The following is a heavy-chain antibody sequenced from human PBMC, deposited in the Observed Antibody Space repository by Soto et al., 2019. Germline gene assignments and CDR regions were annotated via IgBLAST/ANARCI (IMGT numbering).Heavy chain of an antibody. J-gene: IGHJ4*02. Sequence: GSLRLSCAASGFPFSSYSMNWVRPAPGKGLEWVSSISSSSSYIYYADSVKGRFTISRDNAKNSRYLQMNSLRAEDTAVYYCASSPYDILTGYLDYWGQGTLVTVSS. CDR3: ASSPYDILTGYLDY. D-gene: IGHD3-9*01. CDR1: GFPFSSYS. V-gene: IGHV3-21*01. CDR2: ISSSSSYI.